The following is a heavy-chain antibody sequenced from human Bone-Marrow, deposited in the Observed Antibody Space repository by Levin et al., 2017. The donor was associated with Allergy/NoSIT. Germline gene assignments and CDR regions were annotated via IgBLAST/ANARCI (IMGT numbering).Heavy chain of an antibody. J-gene: IGHJ6*02. CDR1: GYTFTGYY. CDR3: ARDDGYCSGGSCSFYYYYGMDV. Sequence: ASVKVSCKASGYTFTGYYMHWVRQAPGQGLEWMGWINPNSGGTSYAQKFQGRVTMTRDTSISTAYMELSNLTSDDTAVYYCARDDGYCSGGSCSFYYYYGMDVWGQGTTVTVSS. D-gene: IGHD2-15*01. CDR2: INPNSGGT. V-gene: IGHV1-2*02.